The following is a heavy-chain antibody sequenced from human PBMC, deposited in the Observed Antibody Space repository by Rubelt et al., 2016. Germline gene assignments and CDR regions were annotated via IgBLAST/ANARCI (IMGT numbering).Heavy chain of an antibody. Sequence: GGSLRLSCAASGFTFSNYNMNWVRQAPGKGLEWVSSISNTGAYIYYADSVKGRFTISRADTKNSLYLQMNSLRAEDTAMYYCTRGWATPDYWGQGALVTVSS. CDR2: ISNTGAYI. CDR1: GFTFSNYN. D-gene: IGHD5-12*01. CDR3: TRGWATPDY. V-gene: IGHV3-21*01. J-gene: IGHJ4*02.